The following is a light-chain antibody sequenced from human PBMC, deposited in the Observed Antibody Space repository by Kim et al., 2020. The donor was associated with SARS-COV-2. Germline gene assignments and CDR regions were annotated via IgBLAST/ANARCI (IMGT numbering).Light chain of an antibody. CDR2: GAS. CDR1: ESVTSTV. CDR3: QQYGSFPS. J-gene: IGKJ2*01. V-gene: IGKV3-20*01. Sequence: SVSPGERATLSCRASESVTSTVLAWYQQRPGQAPRLLIYGASTRASGVPDRFSGSGSGTDFTLTLSRLEPEDSAVYFCQQYGSFPSFGQGTKLEI.